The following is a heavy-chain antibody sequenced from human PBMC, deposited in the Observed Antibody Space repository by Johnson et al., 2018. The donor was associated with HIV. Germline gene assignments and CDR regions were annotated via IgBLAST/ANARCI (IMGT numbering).Heavy chain of an antibody. V-gene: IGHV3-9*01. J-gene: IGHJ3*02. CDR3: ARLRGYSGYYSFDI. Sequence: VQLVESGGGLVQPGRSLRLSCAASGFTFDDYAMHWVRQAPGKGLEWVSGIGWNSGNIVYADSVKGRFTISRDNAKNSLYLQMNSLRAEDTALYYCARLRGYSGYYSFDIWGQGTMVTVSS. CDR2: IGWNSGNI. CDR1: GFTFDDYA. D-gene: IGHD5-12*01.